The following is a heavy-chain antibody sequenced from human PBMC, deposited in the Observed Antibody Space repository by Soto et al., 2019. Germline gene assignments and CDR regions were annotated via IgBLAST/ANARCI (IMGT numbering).Heavy chain of an antibody. V-gene: IGHV3-23*01. Sequence: VGSLRLSDAASGFKFSNYAMSWVRQAPGKGLEWVSLISATGGGTYYADSVKGRFTISRDNSHNTLYLQVHSLTAEDTAVYYCAKDRRAGGNSAFYFDFWGQGAQVTVSS. D-gene: IGHD3-16*01. CDR3: AKDRRAGGNSAFYFDF. CDR1: GFKFSNYA. CDR2: ISATGGGT. J-gene: IGHJ4*02.